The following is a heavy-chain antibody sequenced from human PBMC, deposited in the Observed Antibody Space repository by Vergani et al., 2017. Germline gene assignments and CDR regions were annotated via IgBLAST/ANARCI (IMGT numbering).Heavy chain of an antibody. CDR3: AKEMNHDYGGLDI. CDR1: RFIFDDYA. CDR2: ISWNSGSK. J-gene: IGHJ3*02. Sequence: EVQLVESGGGLVQPGRSLRLSCAASRFIFDDYAMHWVRQGPGKGLEWVSGISWNSGSKGYADSVKGRFTISRDNAKNSLYLQMNSLRAEDTALYYCAKEMNHDYGGLDIWGQGTMVTVSS. V-gene: IGHV3-9*01. D-gene: IGHD4-17*01.